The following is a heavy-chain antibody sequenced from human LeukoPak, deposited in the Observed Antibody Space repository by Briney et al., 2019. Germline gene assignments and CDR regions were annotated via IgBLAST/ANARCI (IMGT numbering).Heavy chain of an antibody. D-gene: IGHD6-19*01. V-gene: IGHV3-11*01. CDR2: ISIRGRAE. CDR1: GFIFYVDY. CDR3: ARVLWTNGLYLFDY. Sequence: GGSLRLSCTPSGFIFYVDYMSGVRQGPGEGGGRGSYISIRGRAEYYADSVKGRFTISTDNANKLLDPQMNSLRVEDTAVYYCARVLWTNGLYLFDYWGRGTLVTVSS. J-gene: IGHJ4*02.